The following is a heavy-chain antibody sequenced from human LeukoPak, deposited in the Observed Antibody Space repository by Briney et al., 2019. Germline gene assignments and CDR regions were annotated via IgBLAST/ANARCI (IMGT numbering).Heavy chain of an antibody. D-gene: IGHD2-2*02. CDR3: TRVDCSSTSCYISHADY. J-gene: IGHJ4*02. Sequence: GGSLRLSCTTSGFTFGDYAMSWVRQGPGQGQGWVGFIRSNVYGGTPEYAASVKGRFTISRDDSKSIAYLQMNSLKTEDTAVYYCTRVDCSSTSCYISHADYWGRGTLVTVSS. V-gene: IGHV3-49*04. CDR1: GFTFGDYA. CDR2: IRSNVYGGTP.